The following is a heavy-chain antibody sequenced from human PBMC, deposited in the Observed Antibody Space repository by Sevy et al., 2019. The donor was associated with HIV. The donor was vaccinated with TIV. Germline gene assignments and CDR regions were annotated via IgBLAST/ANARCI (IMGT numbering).Heavy chain of an antibody. D-gene: IGHD3-10*01. CDR3: AKESLITMVRGVIMLYDY. Sequence: GGSLRLSCAASGFTFSSYGMHWVRQAPGKGLEGVAVISYDGSNKYYADSVKGRFTISRDNSKNTLYLQMNSLRAEDTAVYYCAKESLITMVRGVIMLYDYWGQGTLVTVSS. CDR2: ISYDGSNK. V-gene: IGHV3-30*18. J-gene: IGHJ4*02. CDR1: GFTFSSYG.